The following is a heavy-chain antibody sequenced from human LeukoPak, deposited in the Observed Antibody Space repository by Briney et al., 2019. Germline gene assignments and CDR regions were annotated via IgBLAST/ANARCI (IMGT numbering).Heavy chain of an antibody. D-gene: IGHD3-3*01. J-gene: IGHJ4*02. Sequence: SETLSLTCAVYGGSFSGYYWSWIRQPPGKGLEWIGEINHSGSTNYNPSLKSRVTISVDTSKNQLSLKLSSVTAADTAVYYCARGSDYDFWSGYYYYFDYWGQGTLVTVSS. CDR3: ARGSDYDFWSGYYYYFDY. V-gene: IGHV4-34*01. CDR2: INHSGST. CDR1: GGSFSGYY.